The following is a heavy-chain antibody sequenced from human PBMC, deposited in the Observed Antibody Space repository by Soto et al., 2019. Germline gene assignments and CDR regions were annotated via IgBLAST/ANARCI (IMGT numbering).Heavy chain of an antibody. J-gene: IGHJ4*02. CDR3: AKEGPITNWYFDY. CDR1: GFTFSNYG. CDR2: ISYDGNVA. V-gene: IGHV3-30*18. D-gene: IGHD1-1*01. Sequence: QVQLVESEGGVVQPGRSLRLSCTASGFTFSNYGMHWVRQALGKGLEWVTVISYDGNVAYYADSVKGRFTSSRDNSKNTLYLQMNSLRTEDTAVYYCAKEGPITNWYFDYWGQGTLVTVSS.